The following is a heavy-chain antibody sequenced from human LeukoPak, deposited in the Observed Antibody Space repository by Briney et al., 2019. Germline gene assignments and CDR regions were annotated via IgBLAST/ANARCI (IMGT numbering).Heavy chain of an antibody. J-gene: IGHJ4*02. Sequence: GGSLRLSCAASGFTFSSYAMRWVRQAPGKGLEWVAVISYDGSNKYYADSVKGRFTISRDNSKNTLYLQMNSLRAEDTAVYYCARENDFWSGYTKTIDYWGQGTLVTVSS. CDR3: ARENDFWSGYTKTIDY. CDR1: GFTFSSYA. V-gene: IGHV3-30-3*01. D-gene: IGHD3-3*01. CDR2: ISYDGSNK.